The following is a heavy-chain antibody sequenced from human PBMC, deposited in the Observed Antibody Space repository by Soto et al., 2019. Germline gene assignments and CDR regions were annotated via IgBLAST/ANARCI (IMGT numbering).Heavy chain of an antibody. J-gene: IGHJ2*01. D-gene: IGHD4-17*01. CDR1: GFTFMDSA. Sequence: GGSLRLSCAASGFTFMDSALHWVRQASGKGLEWVGRIRNKVNDYATIYAASVKGRFTISRDDSTNTAYLQMNNLRTEDTAVYYCSRPNDNGDYDWYFDLWGRGTPVTVSS. V-gene: IGHV3-73*01. CDR3: SRPNDNGDYDWYFDL. CDR2: IRNKVNDYAT.